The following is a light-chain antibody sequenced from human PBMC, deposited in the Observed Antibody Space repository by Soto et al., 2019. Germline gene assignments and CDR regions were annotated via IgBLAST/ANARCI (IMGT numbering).Light chain of an antibody. CDR1: QSITTW. CDR3: QKFNKWPWT. Sequence: DIQMTQSPSTVSAYVGDSVTITCRASQSITTWLAWYQQRPGKAPKLLIYDVSSLQSGVPSRFSGSGSGTHFTLTISSLQPEDFAVYYCQKFNKWPWTFGQGTKVDIK. J-gene: IGKJ1*01. V-gene: IGKV1-5*01. CDR2: DVS.